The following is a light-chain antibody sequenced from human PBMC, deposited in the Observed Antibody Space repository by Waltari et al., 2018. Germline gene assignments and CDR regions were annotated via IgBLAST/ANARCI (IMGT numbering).Light chain of an antibody. V-gene: IGKV1-27*01. CDR3: QKYNSAPWT. J-gene: IGKJ1*01. Sequence: DIQMTQSPSSLSASVGDRVTITCRASQDISTSLAWYQQKPGKVPKVLIFDISTFQSGVPSRFSGSGSGTDFTLTISSLQPEDVATYYCQKYNSAPWTFGQGTRVEIK. CDR1: QDISTS. CDR2: DIS.